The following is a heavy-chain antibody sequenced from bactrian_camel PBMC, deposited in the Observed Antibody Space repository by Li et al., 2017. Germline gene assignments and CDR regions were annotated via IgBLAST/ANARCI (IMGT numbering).Heavy chain of an antibody. D-gene: IGHD3*01. V-gene: IGHV3S26*01. Sequence: QVQLVESGGGLVQPGGSLRLSCVASQYTGGRNCMGWFRQAPGKGREGVATIDRDGSTSYADSVKGRFTISKDNAQNTLYLQMNSLTPEDTGMYYCAARLGRTWRRCSMIEAEYDNWGQGTQVTVS. J-gene: IGHJ4*01. CDR3: AARLGRTWRRCSMIEAEYDN. CDR2: IDRDGST. CDR1: QYTGGRNC.